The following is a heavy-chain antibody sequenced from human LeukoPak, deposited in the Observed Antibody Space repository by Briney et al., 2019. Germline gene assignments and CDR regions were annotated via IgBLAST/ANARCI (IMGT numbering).Heavy chain of an antibody. CDR1: GGSIRGYY. CDR3: ARVRFGELSWFDP. CDR2: IYYSGST. Sequence: SETLSLTCNVPGGSIRGYYWSWIRQPPGKGLEWIGYIYYSGSTNYNPSLKSRVTISVDTSKNQFSLKLSSVTAADTAVYYCARVRFGELSWFDPWGQGTLVTVSS. D-gene: IGHD3-10*01. J-gene: IGHJ5*02. V-gene: IGHV4-59*01.